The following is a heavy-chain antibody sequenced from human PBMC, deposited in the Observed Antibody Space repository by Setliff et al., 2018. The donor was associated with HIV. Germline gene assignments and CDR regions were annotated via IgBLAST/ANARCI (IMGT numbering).Heavy chain of an antibody. D-gene: IGHD2-15*01. CDR2: IYYIGNT. CDR3: ARLLVAGMLFDY. V-gene: IGHV4-39*07. J-gene: IGHJ4*02. Sequence: SETLSLTCTVSGGSISSSSYYWGWIRQPPGKGLDWIGNIYYIGNTDYNPSLKSRVTISVDTSKKQFSLKLDSVTAADTAVYYCARLLVAGMLFDYWGQGTLVTVSS. CDR1: GGSISSSSYY.